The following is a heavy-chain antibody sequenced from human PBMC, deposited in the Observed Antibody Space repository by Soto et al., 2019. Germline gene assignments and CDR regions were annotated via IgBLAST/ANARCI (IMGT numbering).Heavy chain of an antibody. D-gene: IGHD2-21*01. CDR2: ISHDGSDK. J-gene: IGHJ4*02. V-gene: IGHV3-30*18. Sequence: QVQLVESGGGVVRPGRSLRLTCAASGFTFRNYGMHWVRQAPGKGVEWVAVISHDGSDKYYADSMKGRFIISRDNSENTLFLNMNSLKPEDTAVYYCAKEKQHMAHDYWGQGTLVTVSS. CDR1: GFTFRNYG. CDR3: AKEKQHMAHDY.